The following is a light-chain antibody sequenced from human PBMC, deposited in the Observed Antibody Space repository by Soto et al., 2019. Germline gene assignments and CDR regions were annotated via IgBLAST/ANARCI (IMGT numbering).Light chain of an antibody. CDR1: SGHSSYT. J-gene: IGLJ2*01. Sequence: QSVLTQSPSASASLGASVKLTCTLSSGHSSYTIAWHQQQPEKGPRYLMKLNSDGSHTKGDGIPDRFSGSISGAERYLTISSLQSEDEADCYCQTWGTGIHVVFGGGTKLTVL. CDR3: QTWGTGIHVV. V-gene: IGLV4-69*01. CDR2: LNSDGSH.